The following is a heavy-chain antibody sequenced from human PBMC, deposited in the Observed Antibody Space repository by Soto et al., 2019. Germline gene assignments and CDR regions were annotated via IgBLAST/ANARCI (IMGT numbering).Heavy chain of an antibody. CDR2: IDWDDDK. Sequence: ESGPTLVNPTQTLTLTCTFSGFSLSTSGMSVSWIRQPPGKALEWLARIDWDDDKYYSTSLKTRLTISKDTSTNQVVLTMTNMDPVDTATYYCAGIGYCSSASCGYFDYWGQGTLVTVSS. J-gene: IGHJ4*02. CDR1: GFSLSTSGMS. D-gene: IGHD2-2*03. CDR3: AGIGYCSSASCGYFDY. V-gene: IGHV2-70*11.